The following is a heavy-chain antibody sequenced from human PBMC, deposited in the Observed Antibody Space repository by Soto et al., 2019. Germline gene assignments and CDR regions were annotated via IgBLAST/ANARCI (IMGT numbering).Heavy chain of an antibody. CDR1: GFTFSTYA. D-gene: IGHD3-10*01. V-gene: IGHV3-53*01. CDR3: ASWRPLHY. Sequence: VGSLRLSCAASGFTFSTYAMSWVRQAPGKGLEWVSVIYSGGSTYYADSVKGRFTISRDNSKNTLYLQMNSLIAEDTAVYYCASWRPLHYWGQGALVTVSS. J-gene: IGHJ4*02. CDR2: IYSGGST.